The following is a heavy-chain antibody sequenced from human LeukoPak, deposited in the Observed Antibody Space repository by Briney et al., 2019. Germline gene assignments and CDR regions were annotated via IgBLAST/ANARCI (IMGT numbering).Heavy chain of an antibody. CDR1: GGSIISSSYY. D-gene: IGHD7-27*01. Sequence: SETLSLTCTVSGGSIISSSYYWGWIRQPPGKGLDWIGSIYYRGSTYYNPHLKSRVTISVDTSKNQFSLKLSSVTAADTAVYYCARQANPGDLDYWGQGTLATVSS. CDR2: IYYRGST. CDR3: ARQANPGDLDY. J-gene: IGHJ4*02. V-gene: IGHV4-39*01.